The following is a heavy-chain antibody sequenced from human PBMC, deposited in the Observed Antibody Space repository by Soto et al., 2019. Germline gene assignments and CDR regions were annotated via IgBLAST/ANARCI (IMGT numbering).Heavy chain of an antibody. V-gene: IGHV4-4*02. J-gene: IGHJ6*02. CDR3: ARLNIVVVTAAIHLYYYGMDV. CDR2: IYHSGST. CDR1: GGSISSSNW. Sequence: PSETLSLTCAVSGGSISSSNWWSWVRQPPGKGLEWIGEIYHSGSTNYNPSLKSRVTISVDKSKNQFSLKLSSVTAADTAVYYCARLNIVVVTAAIHLYYYGMDVWGQGTTVTVSS. D-gene: IGHD2-2*01.